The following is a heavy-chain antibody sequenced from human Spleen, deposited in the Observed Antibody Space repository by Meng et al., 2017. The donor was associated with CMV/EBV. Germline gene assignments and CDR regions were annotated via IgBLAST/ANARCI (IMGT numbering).Heavy chain of an antibody. J-gene: IGHJ6*02. CDR3: TRTTPYRNTITIVGVVGSNYYGMDV. Sequence: GESLKISCAASGFTFSGSAMHWVRQASGKGLEWVGRIRSKANSYATAYAAAVKGRFTISRDDSKNTAYLQMNTLKTEDTAVYYCTRTTPYRNTITIVGVVGSNYYGMDVWGQGTTVTVSS. CDR1: GFTFSGSA. D-gene: IGHD3-3*01. V-gene: IGHV3-73*01. CDR2: IRSKANSYAT.